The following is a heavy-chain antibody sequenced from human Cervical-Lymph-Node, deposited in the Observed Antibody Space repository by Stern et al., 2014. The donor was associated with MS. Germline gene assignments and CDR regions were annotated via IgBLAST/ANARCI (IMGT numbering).Heavy chain of an antibody. CDR3: ASTKYYDFWSGYYTPYYFDY. CDR1: GYTFTSYG. V-gene: IGHV1-18*01. D-gene: IGHD3-3*01. Sequence: VQLVESGAEVKKPGASVKVSCKASGYTFTSYGISWVRQAPGQGLEWMGWISAYNGNTNYAQKLQGRVTMTTDTSTSTAYMELRSLRSDDTAVYYCASTKYYDFWSGYYTPYYFDYWGQGTLVTVSS. CDR2: ISAYNGNT. J-gene: IGHJ4*02.